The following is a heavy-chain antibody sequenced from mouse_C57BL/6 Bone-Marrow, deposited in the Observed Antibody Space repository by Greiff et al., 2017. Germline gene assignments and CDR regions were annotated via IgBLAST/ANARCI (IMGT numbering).Heavy chain of an antibody. V-gene: IGHV2-4*01. D-gene: IGHD1-1*01. Sequence: QVQLQQSGPGLVQPSQSLSISCTVSGFSLTSYGVHWVRQPPGKGLEWLGVIWCGGSTAYNDAFIPRQGISKDNSNSQVFFRMNSLQADDTAVYYCAKRDYYGGSEVYWGQGTAVTVSS. CDR3: AKRDYYGGSEVY. J-gene: IGHJ4*01. CDR1: GFSLTSYG. CDR2: IWCGGST.